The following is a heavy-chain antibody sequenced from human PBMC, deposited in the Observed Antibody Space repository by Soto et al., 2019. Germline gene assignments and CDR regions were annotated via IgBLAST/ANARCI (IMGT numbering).Heavy chain of an antibody. CDR1: GGTFSSYA. J-gene: IGHJ5*02. CDR3: ASEKYTGTTSWFDP. V-gene: IGHV1-69*01. Sequence: VQLVQSGAEVKKPGSSVKVSCKASGGTFSSYAISWVRQAPGQGIEWMGGIIPIFGTANYAQKFQGRVTITADESTSTAYMELSSLRSEDTAVYYCASEKYTGTTSWFDPWGQGTLVTVSS. D-gene: IGHD1-1*01. CDR2: IIPIFGTA.